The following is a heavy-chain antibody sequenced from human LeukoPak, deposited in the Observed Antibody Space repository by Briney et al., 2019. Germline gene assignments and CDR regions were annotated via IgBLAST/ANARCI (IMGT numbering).Heavy chain of an antibody. V-gene: IGHV1-69*13. J-gene: IGHJ5*02. Sequence: SVKVSCKASGGTFSSYAISWVRQAPGQGLEWMGGIIPIFGTANYAQKFQGRVTITADESTSTAYMELSSLRSEDTAVYYCARGVSGYQRFEPWGQGTLVTVSS. CDR3: ARGVSGYQRFEP. D-gene: IGHD5-12*01. CDR2: IIPIFGTA. CDR1: GGTFSSYA.